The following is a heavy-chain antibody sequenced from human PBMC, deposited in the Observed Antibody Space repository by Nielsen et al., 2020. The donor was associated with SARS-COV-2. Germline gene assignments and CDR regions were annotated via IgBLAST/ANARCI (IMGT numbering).Heavy chain of an antibody. CDR3: ARAVPGYYYGMDV. J-gene: IGHJ6*02. CDR2: ISYGGNT. CDR1: GGSISSYY. V-gene: IGHV4-59*01. D-gene: IGHD3-10*01. Sequence: SETLSLTCTVSGGSISSYYWSWIRQPQGKGLEWIGYISYGGNTYYNPSLKSRVTISLDTSKNRFSLKLSSVTAADTAVYYCARAVPGYYYGMDVWGQGTTVTVSS.